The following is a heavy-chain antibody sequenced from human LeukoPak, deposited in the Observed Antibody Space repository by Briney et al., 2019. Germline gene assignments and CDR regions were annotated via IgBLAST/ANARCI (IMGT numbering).Heavy chain of an antibody. J-gene: IGHJ4*02. V-gene: IGHV3-23*01. CDR3: ANEFKEWLVLHSPVVY. D-gene: IGHD6-19*01. CDR1: GFTFSSYA. CDR2: ISGSGGST. Sequence: GGSLRLSCAASGFTFSSYAMSWVRQAPGKGLEWVSAISGSGGSTYYADSVKGRFTISRDNSKNTLYLQMNSLRAEDTAVYDCANEFKEWLVLHSPVVYWGQGTLVTVSS.